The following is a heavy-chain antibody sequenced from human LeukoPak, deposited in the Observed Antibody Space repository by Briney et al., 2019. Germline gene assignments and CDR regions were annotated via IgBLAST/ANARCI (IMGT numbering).Heavy chain of an antibody. V-gene: IGHV4-34*01. Sequence: SETLSLTCAVYGGSFSSYYWSWIRQSPGKGLEWIAEINHRGDTNYNPSVKSRVTISVDTSRNQFSLKVTSLTAADTAVYYCARGPTISETGYFDYWGQGTLVTVSS. CDR3: ARGPTISETGYFDY. CDR2: INHRGDT. CDR1: GGSFSSYY. J-gene: IGHJ4*03. D-gene: IGHD1-1*01.